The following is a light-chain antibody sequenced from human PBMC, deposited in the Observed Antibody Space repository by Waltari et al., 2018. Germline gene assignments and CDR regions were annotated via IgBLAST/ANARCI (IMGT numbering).Light chain of an antibody. CDR3: QSYDSSLSGWV. V-gene: IGLV1-40*01. Sequence: QSVLTQPPSVSGAPGQRVTISCTGTRSNIEAGYDVHWYQHVLGTAPKVVIYTNSIRPLGVPDRFSGSKSGTSASLAITGLQAEYEAEYYCQSYDSSLSGWVFGGGTTLTVL. J-gene: IGLJ2*01. CDR2: TNS. CDR1: RSNIEAGYD.